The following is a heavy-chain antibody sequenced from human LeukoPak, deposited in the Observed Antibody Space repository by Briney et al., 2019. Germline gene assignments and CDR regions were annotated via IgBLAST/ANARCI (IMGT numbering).Heavy chain of an antibody. CDR2: IRYDGSNK. D-gene: IGHD6-25*01. CDR1: GFTFSSYG. Sequence: PGGSLRLSCAASGFTFSSYGMHWVRQAPGKGLEWVAFIRYDGSNKYYADSVKGRFTISRDNSKNTLYLQMNSLRAEDTAVYYCAKDTGFIAAGALDYWGQGTLVTVSS. J-gene: IGHJ4*02. V-gene: IGHV3-30*02. CDR3: AKDTGFIAAGALDY.